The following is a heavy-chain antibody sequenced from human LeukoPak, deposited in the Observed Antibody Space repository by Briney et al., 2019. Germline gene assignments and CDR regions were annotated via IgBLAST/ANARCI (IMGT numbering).Heavy chain of an antibody. CDR3: ARDFGDSSGWYNDR. CDR1: GFTFSSYW. CDR2: IKQEGDDK. D-gene: IGHD6-19*01. Sequence: HPGASLMLSCVASGFTFSSYWMSWVRQAPGKGLEWVADIKQEGDDKYYVDSVKGRFTISRDNAKNSLYLQMNSLRDEDTAVYYCARDFGDSSGWYNDRWGQGTVVTVSS. V-gene: IGHV3-7*01. J-gene: IGHJ5*02.